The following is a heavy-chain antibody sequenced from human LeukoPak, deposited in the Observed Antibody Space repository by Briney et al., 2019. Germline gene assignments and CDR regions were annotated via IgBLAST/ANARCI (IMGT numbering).Heavy chain of an antibody. Sequence: PGGSLRLSCAASGFPFSSYGMHWVRQAPGEGLEWVAVIWNDGSKKLYADSVKGRFAVSRDNHKNVVFLQMNTLRVDDTAVYYCAKDRNIVIIPAAIEGFDYWGLGTLVTVAS. CDR2: IWNDGSKK. V-gene: IGHV3-33*06. CDR1: GFPFSSYG. D-gene: IGHD2-2*01. CDR3: AKDRNIVIIPAAIEGFDY. J-gene: IGHJ4*02.